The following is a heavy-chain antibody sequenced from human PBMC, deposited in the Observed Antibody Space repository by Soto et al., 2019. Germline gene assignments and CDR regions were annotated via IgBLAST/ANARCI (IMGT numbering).Heavy chain of an antibody. J-gene: IGHJ4*02. D-gene: IGHD3-22*01. CDR3: AREIDGPSYASSGYYDY. CDR1: GGTFSSYA. V-gene: IGHV1-69*12. CDR2: IIPIFGTA. Sequence: QVQLVQSGAEVKKPGSSVKVSCKASGGTFSSYAISWVRQAPGQGLEWMGGIIPIFGTANYAQKFQGRVTITADESTSTAYMELSSLRSEDTAVYYCAREIDGPSYASSGYYDYWGQGTLVTVSS.